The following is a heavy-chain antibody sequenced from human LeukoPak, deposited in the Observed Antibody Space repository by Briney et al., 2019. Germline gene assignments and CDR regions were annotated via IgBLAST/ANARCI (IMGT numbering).Heavy chain of an antibody. Sequence: GGSLRLSCEVSGFNFRSMWMSWVRQAPGRRPEWVANLGQDGREQYLADSVKGRFSISRDNAKNSVYLQMNSLRAEDTAVYYCAKDDRGNEAPFDYWGQGTLVTVSS. CDR1: GFNFRSMW. CDR3: AKDDRGNEAPFDY. CDR2: LGQDGREQ. J-gene: IGHJ4*02. V-gene: IGHV3-7*01.